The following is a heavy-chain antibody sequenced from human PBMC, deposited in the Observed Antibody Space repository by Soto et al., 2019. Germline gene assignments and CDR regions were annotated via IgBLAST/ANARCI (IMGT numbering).Heavy chain of an antibody. J-gene: IGHJ4*02. Sequence: SETLSLTCTVSGGSISSGGYYWSWIRQHPGKGLEWIGHFYYSGSTYYNPSLKSRVTISVDTSKNQFSLKLSSVTAADTAVYYCARGAYGSSGYYWVYWGQGTLVTVSS. CDR3: ARGAYGSSGYYWVY. CDR1: GGSISSGGYY. V-gene: IGHV4-31*03. CDR2: FYYSGST. D-gene: IGHD3-22*01.